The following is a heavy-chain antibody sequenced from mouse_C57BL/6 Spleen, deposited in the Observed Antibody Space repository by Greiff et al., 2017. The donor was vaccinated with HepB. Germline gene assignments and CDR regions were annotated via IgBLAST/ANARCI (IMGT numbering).Heavy chain of an antibody. J-gene: IGHJ2*01. CDR1: GYAFSSSW. CDR2: IYPGDGDT. Sequence: QVQLKQSGPELVKPGASVKISCKASGYAFSSSWMNWVKQRPGKGLEWIGRIYPGDGDTNYNGKFKGKATLTADKSSSTAYMQLSSLTSEDSAVYFCARKDYGYDKDYFDYWGQGTTLTVSS. V-gene: IGHV1-82*01. D-gene: IGHD2-2*01. CDR3: ARKDYGYDKDYFDY.